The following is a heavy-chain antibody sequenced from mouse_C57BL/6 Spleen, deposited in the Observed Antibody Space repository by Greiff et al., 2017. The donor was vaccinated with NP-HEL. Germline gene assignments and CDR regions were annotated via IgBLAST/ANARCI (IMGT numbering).Heavy chain of an antibody. V-gene: IGHV3-6*01. CDR2: ISYDGSN. CDR3: ARALLGHAMDY. CDR1: GYSITSGYY. J-gene: IGHJ4*01. D-gene: IGHD4-1*01. Sequence: EVKLMESGPGLVKPSQSLSLTCSVTGYSITSGYYWNWIRQFPGNKLEWMGYISYDGSNNYNPSLKNRISITRDTSKNQFFLKLNSVTTEDTATYYCARALLGHAMDYWGQGTSVTVSS.